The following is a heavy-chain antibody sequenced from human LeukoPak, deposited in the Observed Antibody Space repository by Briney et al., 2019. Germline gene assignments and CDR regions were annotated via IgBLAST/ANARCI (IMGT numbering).Heavy chain of an antibody. D-gene: IGHD6-13*01. CDR1: GASISSFY. CDR3: ARHQYSSSWSPFDY. CDR2: ISYSGST. J-gene: IGHJ4*02. Sequence: SETLSLTCTVSGASISSFYWSWIRQPPGKGLEWIGYISYSGSTNYNASLKSRVTISVDTSNNQLSLKLNSVTAADTAVHYCARHQYSSSWSPFDYWGQGTLVTVSS. V-gene: IGHV4-59*08.